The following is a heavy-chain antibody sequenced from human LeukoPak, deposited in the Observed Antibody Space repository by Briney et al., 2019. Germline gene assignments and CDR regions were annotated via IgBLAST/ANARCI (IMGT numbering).Heavy chain of an antibody. CDR2: ISWNSGSI. J-gene: IGHJ4*02. CDR3: AKANRGYSGYDYDYFDY. Sequence: GRSLRLSCAASGFTFDDYAMHWVRQAPGKGLEWVSGISWNSGSIGYADSVKGRFTISRDNAKNSLYLQMNSLRAEDTALYYCAKANRGYSGYDYDYFDYWGQGTLVTVSS. CDR1: GFTFDDYA. V-gene: IGHV3-9*01. D-gene: IGHD5-12*01.